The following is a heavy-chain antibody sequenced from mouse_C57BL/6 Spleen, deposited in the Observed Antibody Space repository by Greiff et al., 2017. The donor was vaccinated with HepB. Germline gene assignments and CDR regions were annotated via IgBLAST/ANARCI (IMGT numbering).Heavy chain of an antibody. CDR3: TREVTAGFAY. CDR2: ISSGGDYF. D-gene: IGHD2-1*01. CDR1: GFTFSSYA. V-gene: IGHV5-9-1*02. Sequence: VQLKESGEGLVKPGGSLKLSCAASGFTFSSYAMSWVRQTPEKRLEWVAYISSGGDYFYYADTVKGRFTISRDNARNTLYLQMSSLKSEDTAMYYCTREVTAGFAYWGQGTLVTVSA. J-gene: IGHJ3*01.